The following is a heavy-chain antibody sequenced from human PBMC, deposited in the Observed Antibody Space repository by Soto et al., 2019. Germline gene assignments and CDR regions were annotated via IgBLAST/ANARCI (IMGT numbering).Heavy chain of an antibody. CDR2: MNPNSGNT. Sequence: QVQLVQSGAEVKKPGASVKVSCKASGFTFTSYDINLVRQATGQGLEWMGWMNPNSGNTGYAQKFQGRVTMTRNTSISTAYMELSSLRFADTAVYSCARESSAAGTGWFDPWGHGTMVRVAS. V-gene: IGHV1-8*01. J-gene: IGHJ5*02. D-gene: IGHD6-13*01. CDR1: GFTFTSYD. CDR3: ARESSAAGTGWFDP.